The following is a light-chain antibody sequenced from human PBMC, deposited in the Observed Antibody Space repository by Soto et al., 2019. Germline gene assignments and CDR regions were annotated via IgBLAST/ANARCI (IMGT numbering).Light chain of an antibody. CDR1: QSVSSSY. V-gene: IGKV3-20*01. CDR3: QQYGSSPKT. CDR2: GAS. J-gene: IGKJ1*01. Sequence: EIVLTQSPGTLSLSPGERSTVACSASQSVSSSYLAWYQQKPGQAPRLLIYGASSRATGIPDRFSGSGSGTDFTLTISRLEPEDFAVYYCQQYGSSPKTFGQGTKV.